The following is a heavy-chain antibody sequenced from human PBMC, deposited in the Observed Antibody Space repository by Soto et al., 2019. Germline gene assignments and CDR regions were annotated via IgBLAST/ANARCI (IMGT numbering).Heavy chain of an antibody. CDR2: IYYSGST. D-gene: IGHD6-19*01. CDR1: GGSISSSSYY. J-gene: IGHJ6*02. Sequence: QLQLQESGPGLVKPSETLSLTCTVSGGSISSSSYYWGWIRQPPGKGLEWIGSIYYSGSTYYNPSLQSRVTISVDTSKNQYSLKLSSVTAAYTAVYYCATKTGGGWEDGMDVWGQGTTVTVSS. CDR3: ATKTGGGWEDGMDV. V-gene: IGHV4-39*01.